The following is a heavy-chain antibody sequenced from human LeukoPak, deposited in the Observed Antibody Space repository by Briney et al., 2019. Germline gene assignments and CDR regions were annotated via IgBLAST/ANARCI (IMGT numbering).Heavy chain of an antibody. V-gene: IGHV1-46*01. CDR2: INPSIGST. CDR3: ARDVYKVHYNTSLGCYFDY. Sequence: EASVKVSCKASGGTFSSYAISWVRQAPGQGPEWMGIINPSIGSTSRAQKFQGRVTMTRDTSTSTVYMELSRLRAEDTAVYYCARDVYKVHYNTSLGCYFDYWGQGTPVTVSS. J-gene: IGHJ4*02. D-gene: IGHD1-1*01. CDR1: GGTFSSYA.